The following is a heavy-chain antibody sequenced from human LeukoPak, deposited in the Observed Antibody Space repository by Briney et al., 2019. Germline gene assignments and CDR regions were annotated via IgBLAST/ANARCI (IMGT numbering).Heavy chain of an antibody. Sequence: GASVKVSCKASGYTFTGYYMHWVRQAPGQGLEWMGWISAYNGNTNYAQKLQGRVTMTTDTSTSTAYMELRSLRSDDTAVYYCASPSYYDSSGYANDAFDIWGQGTMVTVSS. D-gene: IGHD3-22*01. CDR2: ISAYNGNT. CDR1: GYTFTGYY. J-gene: IGHJ3*02. CDR3: ASPSYYDSSGYANDAFDI. V-gene: IGHV1-18*04.